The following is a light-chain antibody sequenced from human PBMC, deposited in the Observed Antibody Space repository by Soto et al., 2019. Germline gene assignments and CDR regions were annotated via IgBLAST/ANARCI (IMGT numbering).Light chain of an antibody. J-gene: IGKJ1*01. CDR1: QSVGNT. CDR2: GAS. CDR3: LHYKDWPRWT. V-gene: IGKV3-15*01. Sequence: VLTQSPATLSVSPVERATLSCRASQSVGNTLAWYQQQPGQTPRLLIYGASTTATGIPARFSGSGSGTEFTLTIDSLQSEDFAVYYCLHYKDWPRWTFGQGTKVDIK.